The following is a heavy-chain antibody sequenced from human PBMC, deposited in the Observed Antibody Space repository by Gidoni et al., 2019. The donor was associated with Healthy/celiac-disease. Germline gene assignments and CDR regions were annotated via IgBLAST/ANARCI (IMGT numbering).Heavy chain of an antibody. Sequence: QVQLQESGPGLVTPSQTLSLTCTVSGGSISSGGYYWSWIRQHPGKGLEWIGYIYYSGSTYYNPSLKSRVTISVDTSKNQFSLKLSSVTAADTAVYYCARIGDSSGYYPFDYWGQGTLVTVSS. J-gene: IGHJ4*02. V-gene: IGHV4-31*03. D-gene: IGHD3-22*01. CDR2: IYYSGST. CDR3: ARIGDSSGYYPFDY. CDR1: GGSISSGGYY.